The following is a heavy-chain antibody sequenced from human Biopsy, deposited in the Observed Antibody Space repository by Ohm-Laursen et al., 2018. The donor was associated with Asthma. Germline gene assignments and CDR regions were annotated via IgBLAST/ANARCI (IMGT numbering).Heavy chain of an antibody. V-gene: IGHV2-70*04. Sequence: PTQTLTLTRSFSGFSLSSSGAHVNWVRQPPGKALEWLARIDWEEDKFYSTSLRTRLTISKGSSEDQVVLTMTNMGPVDTATYYCTRHNDYWGPGILVTASS. D-gene: IGHD1-14*01. CDR2: IDWEEDK. J-gene: IGHJ4*02. CDR1: GFSLSSSGAH. CDR3: TRHNDY.